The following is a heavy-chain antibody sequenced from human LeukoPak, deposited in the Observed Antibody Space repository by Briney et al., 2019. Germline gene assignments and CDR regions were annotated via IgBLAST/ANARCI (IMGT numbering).Heavy chain of an antibody. D-gene: IGHD3-3*01. CDR3: AKGLRFLERLFEPFDY. CDR1: GFTFSSYA. Sequence: GGSLRLSCAASGFTFSSYAMSWVRQAPGKGLEWVSAISGSGGSTYYADSVKGRFTISRDNSKNTLYLQMNSLRAEDTAVYYCAKGLRFLERLFEPFDYWGQGTLVTVS. V-gene: IGHV3-23*01. J-gene: IGHJ4*02. CDR2: ISGSGGST.